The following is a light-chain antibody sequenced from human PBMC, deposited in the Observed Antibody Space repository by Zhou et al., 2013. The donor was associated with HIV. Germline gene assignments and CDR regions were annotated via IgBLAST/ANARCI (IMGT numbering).Light chain of an antibody. Sequence: IQLTQSPAFMSASIGERVTITCRASQGISHYLAWYQQKPGKVPKLLVYVASSLESGVPSRFSGSGSGTDFTLTISSLQPEDVATYYCQQYNYAPRTFGQGTKVEIE. CDR1: QGISHY. CDR3: QQYNYAPRT. CDR2: VAS. J-gene: IGKJ1*01. V-gene: IGKV1-27*01.